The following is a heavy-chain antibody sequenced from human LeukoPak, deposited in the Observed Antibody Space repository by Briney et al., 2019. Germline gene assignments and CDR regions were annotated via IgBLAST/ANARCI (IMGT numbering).Heavy chain of an antibody. Sequence: SETLSPTCTVSGGSISSSSYYWGWIRQPPGKGLEWIGEINHSGSTNYNPSLKSRVTISVDTSKNQFSLKLTSVIAADTAIYYCARGGYELPEGYFDSWGQGTLVTVSS. CDR3: ARGGYELPEGYFDS. V-gene: IGHV4-39*07. CDR2: INHSGST. CDR1: GGSISSSSYY. J-gene: IGHJ4*02. D-gene: IGHD1-7*01.